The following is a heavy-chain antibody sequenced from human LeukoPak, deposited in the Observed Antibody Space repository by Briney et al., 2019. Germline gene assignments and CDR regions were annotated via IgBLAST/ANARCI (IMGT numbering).Heavy chain of an antibody. D-gene: IGHD1-26*01. CDR1: GDSISSNSAA. Sequence: SQTLSLTCATAGDSISSNSAAWNCIRQSPSRGLEWLGRTYYRSKWFNDYAVSVKSPISINPDTSKNQFSLQLNSVTPDDTAVYYCARDWCGGSYYRFDSWGQGSLLTVSS. V-gene: IGHV6-1*01. J-gene: IGHJ4*02. CDR2: TYYRSKWFN. CDR3: ARDWCGGSYYRFDS.